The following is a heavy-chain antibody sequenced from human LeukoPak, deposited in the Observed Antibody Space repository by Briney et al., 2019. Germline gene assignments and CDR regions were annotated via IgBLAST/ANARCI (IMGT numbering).Heavy chain of an antibody. V-gene: IGHV5-51*01. J-gene: IGHJ4*02. CDR3: ARLTPSGSNSFDY. D-gene: IGHD3-10*01. CDR1: GYNFANFW. Sequence: GESLKISCKASGYNFANFWIGWVRQLPGKGLEYMGIIFPGGSDTRYGPSFQGQVTISADKSSSTAFLQWSSLKASDTAMYYCARLTPSGSNSFDYWGQGTLVTVSS. CDR2: IFPGGSDT.